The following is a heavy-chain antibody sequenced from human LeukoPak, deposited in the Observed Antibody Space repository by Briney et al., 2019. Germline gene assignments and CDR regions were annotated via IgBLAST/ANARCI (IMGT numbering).Heavy chain of an antibody. J-gene: IGHJ4*02. CDR3: AKYGSGTYYNGLY. CDR1: GFPFSTYA. D-gene: IGHD3-10*01. CDR2: ISYDGTNK. Sequence: PGGSPRLSCAASGFPFSTYAFHWVRQAPGKGLEWVAVISYDGTNKYYADSVKGRFTISRDTSKSTLYLQMNSLKDEDTAVYYCAKYGSGTYYNGLYWGQGTLVTVSS. V-gene: IGHV3-30-3*02.